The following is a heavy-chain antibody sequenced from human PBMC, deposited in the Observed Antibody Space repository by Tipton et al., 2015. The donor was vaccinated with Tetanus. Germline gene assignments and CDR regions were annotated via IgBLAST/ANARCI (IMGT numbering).Heavy chain of an antibody. V-gene: IGHV3-33*01. CDR3: ARDTRGMTTVTTSESDDAFDI. CDR1: GFTFSSYG. CDR2: IWYDGSNK. J-gene: IGHJ3*02. Sequence: SLRLSCAASGFTFSSYGMHWVRQAPGKGLEWVAVIWYDGSNKYYADSVKGRFTISRDNSKNTLYLQMNSLRAEDTAVYYCARDTRGMTTVTTSESDDAFDIWGQGTMVPVSS. D-gene: IGHD4-17*01.